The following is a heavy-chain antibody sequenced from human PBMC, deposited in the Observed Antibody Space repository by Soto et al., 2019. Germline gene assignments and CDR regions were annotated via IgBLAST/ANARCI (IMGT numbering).Heavy chain of an antibody. Sequence: SVKVSCKASEGTFNSYAIAWVRQAPGQGLEWMGGIIPYYNTLNYAQKFQDRVTVTADDSTNTVYMELSSLRSDDTAVYFCASGASRWYPYFFDSWAQGTLVTVSS. CDR1: EGTFNSYA. V-gene: IGHV1-69*13. J-gene: IGHJ4*02. CDR2: IIPYYNTL. D-gene: IGHD6-13*01. CDR3: ASGASRWYPYFFDS.